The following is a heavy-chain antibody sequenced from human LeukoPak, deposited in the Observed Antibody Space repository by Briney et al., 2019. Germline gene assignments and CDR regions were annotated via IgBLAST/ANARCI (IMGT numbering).Heavy chain of an antibody. CDR2: IYSGGST. D-gene: IGHD6-19*01. V-gene: IGHV3-66*01. J-gene: IGHJ4*02. Sequence: PGGSLRLSCAASGFTFSSYAMSWVRQAPGKGLEWVSVIYSGGSTYYADSVKGRFTISRDNSKNTLYLQMNSLRAEDTAVYYCACADSSGWYEDDYWGQGTLVTVSS. CDR3: ACADSSGWYEDDY. CDR1: GFTFSSYA.